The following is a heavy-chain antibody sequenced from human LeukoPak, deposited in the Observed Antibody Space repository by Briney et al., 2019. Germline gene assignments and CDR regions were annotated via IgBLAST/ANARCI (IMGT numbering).Heavy chain of an antibody. J-gene: IGHJ4*02. Sequence: GSLRLSCAASGFTFSSYAMHWVRQAPGKGLEWVAVISYDGSNKYYADSVKGRFTIPRDNSKNTLYLQMNSLRAEDTAVYYCARADGSSWYPSLSYYFDYWGQGTLVTVSS. V-gene: IGHV3-30*04. D-gene: IGHD6-13*01. CDR3: ARADGSSWYPSLSYYFDY. CDR2: ISYDGSNK. CDR1: GFTFSSYA.